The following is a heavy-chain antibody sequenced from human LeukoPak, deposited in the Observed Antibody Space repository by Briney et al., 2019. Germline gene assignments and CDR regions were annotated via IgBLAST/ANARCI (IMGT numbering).Heavy chain of an antibody. CDR3: ARVYYDRAFES. V-gene: IGHV1-2*02. D-gene: IGHD3-22*01. J-gene: IGHJ4*02. Sequence: GASVKVSCKASGYTFTGYYMHWVRQAPGQGLEWMGWIDPNSGGTNYAQKFQGRVTMTRDTSISTAYMELSSLRSDDTAVYYCARVYYDRAFESWGQGTLVTVSS. CDR1: GYTFTGYY. CDR2: IDPNSGGT.